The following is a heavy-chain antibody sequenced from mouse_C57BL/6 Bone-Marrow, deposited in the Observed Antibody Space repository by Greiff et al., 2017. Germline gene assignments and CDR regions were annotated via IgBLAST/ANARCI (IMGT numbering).Heavy chain of an antibody. CDR2: ISSGSSTI. V-gene: IGHV5-17*01. Sequence: EVPVVESGGGLVKPGGSLKLSCAASGFTFSDSGMHWVRQAPEKGLVWVAYISSGSSTIYYSDTVKGRFHISRDNTKNTLFLQMTSLSSEDTAMYYCERLNAMDYWGQGTSVTVTS. CDR1: GFTFSDSG. CDR3: ERLNAMDY. J-gene: IGHJ4*01.